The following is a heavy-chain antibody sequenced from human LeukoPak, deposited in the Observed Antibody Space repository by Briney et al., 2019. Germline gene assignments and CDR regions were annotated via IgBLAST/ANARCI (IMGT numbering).Heavy chain of an antibody. CDR1: GFTFSSYG. V-gene: IGHV3-30*02. CDR2: IRYDGSNK. Sequence: GGSLRLSCAASGFTFSSYGMHWVRQAPGKGLEWVAFIRYDGSNKYYADSVKGRFTISRDNSKNTLYLQMNGLRAEDTAVYYCAKVIIVGATLSRAPFDYWGQGTLVTVSS. CDR3: AKVIIVGATLSRAPFDY. D-gene: IGHD1-26*01. J-gene: IGHJ4*02.